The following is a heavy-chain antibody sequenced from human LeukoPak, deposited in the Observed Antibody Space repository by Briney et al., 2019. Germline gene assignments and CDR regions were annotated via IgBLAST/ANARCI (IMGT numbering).Heavy chain of an antibody. CDR1: GGSISSGGYY. CDR3: ARDECSTTSCYYGY. CDR2: IYHSGST. Sequence: KASQTLSLTCTVSGGSISSGGYYWSWIRQPPGKGLEWIGYIYHSGSTYYNPSLKSRVTISVDRSKNQFSLKLNSVTAADTAVYYCARDECSTTSCYYGYWGQGTLVTVSS. D-gene: IGHD2-2*01. V-gene: IGHV4-30-2*01. J-gene: IGHJ4*02.